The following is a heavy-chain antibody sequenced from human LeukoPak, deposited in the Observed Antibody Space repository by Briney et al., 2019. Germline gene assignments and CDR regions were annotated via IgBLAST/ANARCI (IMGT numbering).Heavy chain of an antibody. J-gene: IGHJ4*02. D-gene: IGHD5-12*01. Sequence: ASVKVSCKASGYTFTSYAMNWVRQAPGQGLEWMGWINTNTGNPTYAQGFTGRFVFSLDTSVSTAYLQISSLKAEDTAVYYCARSQSAPYDYYFDYWGQGTLVTVSA. CDR3: ARSQSAPYDYYFDY. V-gene: IGHV7-4-1*02. CDR1: GYTFTSYA. CDR2: INTNTGNP.